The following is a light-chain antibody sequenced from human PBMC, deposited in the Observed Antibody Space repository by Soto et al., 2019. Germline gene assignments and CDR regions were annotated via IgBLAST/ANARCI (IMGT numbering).Light chain of an antibody. J-gene: IGKJ4*01. Sequence: EIVLTQSPGTLSLSPGERATLSCRASQSVKNNYLVWYQQKPGQPPRFLIYDASTRATGTPGRFSGGGSGTEFTLTISRLEPEDCALYYCQQYGSTPLTFGGGTKVEIK. CDR3: QQYGSTPLT. CDR1: QSVKNNY. CDR2: DAS. V-gene: IGKV3-20*01.